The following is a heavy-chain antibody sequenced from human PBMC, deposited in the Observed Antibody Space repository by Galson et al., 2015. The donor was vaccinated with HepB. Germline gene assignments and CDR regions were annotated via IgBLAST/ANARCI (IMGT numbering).Heavy chain of an antibody. CDR3: ARGAEIVTSCYDY. V-gene: IGHV4-34*01. CDR1: GGSFSGYY. Sequence: SETLSLTCAVYGGSFSGYYWSWIRQPPGKGLEWIGEINHSGSTNYNPSLKSRVTISVDTSKNQFSLKLSSVTAADTVVYYCARGAEIVTSCYDYWGQGTLVTVSS. CDR2: INHSGST. D-gene: IGHD2-2*01. J-gene: IGHJ4*02.